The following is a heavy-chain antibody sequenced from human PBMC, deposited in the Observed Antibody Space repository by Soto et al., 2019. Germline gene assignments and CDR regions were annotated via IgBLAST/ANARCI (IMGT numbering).Heavy chain of an antibody. D-gene: IGHD1-1*01. Sequence: SETLSLTCTVSGASISGFYWSWIRKSAGKGLEWIGRIYATGTTDYNPSLKSRVMMSVDTSKKQYSLKLRSVTAADTAVYYCVRDGTKTLRDWFDPWGQGISVTVSS. V-gene: IGHV4-4*07. J-gene: IGHJ5*02. CDR2: IYATGTT. CDR1: GASISGFY. CDR3: VRDGTKTLRDWFDP.